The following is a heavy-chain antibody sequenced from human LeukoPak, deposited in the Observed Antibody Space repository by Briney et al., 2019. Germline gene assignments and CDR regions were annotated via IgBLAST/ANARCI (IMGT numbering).Heavy chain of an antibody. V-gene: IGHV5-51*01. CDR1: GYSFISYW. CDR2: TYPGDFDT. D-gene: IGHD2-15*01. Sequence: GESLKISCKGSGYSFISYWIGWVRQMPGKGLEWMGITYPGDFDTRYSPSFQGQVTISADNSINTAYLQWSSLKASDTAMYYCARPDCSGGTCYYDYWGQGTLVTVSS. CDR3: ARPDCSGGTCYYDY. J-gene: IGHJ4*02.